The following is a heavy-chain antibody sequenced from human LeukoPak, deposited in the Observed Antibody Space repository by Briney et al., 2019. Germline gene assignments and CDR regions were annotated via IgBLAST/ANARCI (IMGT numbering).Heavy chain of an antibody. Sequence: PSETLSLTCTVSGGSISSGDNYWGWHAPPPGKGLEWIWYIYYSGSIYYNPSLKSRFTISVDTSKNPFSLKLSSVTAADTAVYYCAREFTSNWFDPWGQGTLVTVSS. CDR2: IYYSGSI. V-gene: IGHV4-30-4*08. CDR1: GGSISSGDNY. CDR3: AREFTSNWFDP. J-gene: IGHJ5*02.